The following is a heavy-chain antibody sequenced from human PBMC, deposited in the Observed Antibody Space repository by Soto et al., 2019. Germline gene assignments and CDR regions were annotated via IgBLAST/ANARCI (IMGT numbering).Heavy chain of an antibody. Sequence: GGSLRLSCAASGLTFSNHGIHWVRQTPAKGLEWVAVISYDGSDKYFVDSVKGRFTISRDNSKNTLYLQMNSLRAEDTAVYYCAKDSSSSNYYYGFDFWGQGTTVTVSS. CDR1: GLTFSNHG. V-gene: IGHV3-30*18. J-gene: IGHJ6*02. CDR2: ISYDGSDK. CDR3: AKDSSSSNYYYGFDF. D-gene: IGHD6-6*01.